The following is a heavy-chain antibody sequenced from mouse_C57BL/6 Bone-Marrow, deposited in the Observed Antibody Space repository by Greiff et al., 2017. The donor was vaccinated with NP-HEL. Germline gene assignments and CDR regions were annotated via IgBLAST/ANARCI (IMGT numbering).Heavy chain of an antibody. CDR2: LYPRSGNT. D-gene: IGHD1-1*01. J-gene: IGHJ2*01. CDR1: GYTFTSYG. CDR3: ARRRGLLLRRNYFDY. V-gene: IGHV1-81*01. Sequence: VQLVESGAELARPGASVKLSCKASGYTFTSYGLSWVKQRIGQGLAWIGELYPRSGNTSYNEKFKGKATLTADKSSSPAYMEIRRLTTEDSAVYVCARRRGLLLRRNYFDYWGQGTTLTVSS.